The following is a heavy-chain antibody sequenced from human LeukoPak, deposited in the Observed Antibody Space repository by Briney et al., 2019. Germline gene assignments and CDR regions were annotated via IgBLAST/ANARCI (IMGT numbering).Heavy chain of an antibody. CDR2: ISSSSSYI. Sequence: GGSLRLSCAASGFTFSSYSMNWVRQAPGKGLEWVSSISSSSSYIYYAVSVKGRFTISRDNAKNSLYLQMNSLRAEDTAVYYCARDRFTFGEYAAGFDYWGQGTLVTVSS. J-gene: IGHJ4*02. CDR3: ARDRFTFGEYAAGFDY. CDR1: GFTFSSYS. D-gene: IGHD3-16*01. V-gene: IGHV3-21*01.